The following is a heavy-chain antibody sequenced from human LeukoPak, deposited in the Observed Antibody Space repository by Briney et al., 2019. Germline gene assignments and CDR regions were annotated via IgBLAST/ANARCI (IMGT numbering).Heavy chain of an antibody. CDR3: AKDRTPCYDILTGYAFDY. J-gene: IGHJ4*02. CDR1: GFTFSSYG. CDR2: IRYDGSNK. D-gene: IGHD3-9*01. V-gene: IGHV3-30*02. Sequence: GGSLRLSCAASGFTFSSYGMHWVRQAPGKGLEWVAFIRYDGSNKYYADSVKGRFTISRDNSKNTLYLQMNSLRAEDTAVYYCAKDRTPCYDILTGYAFDYWGQGTLVTVSS.